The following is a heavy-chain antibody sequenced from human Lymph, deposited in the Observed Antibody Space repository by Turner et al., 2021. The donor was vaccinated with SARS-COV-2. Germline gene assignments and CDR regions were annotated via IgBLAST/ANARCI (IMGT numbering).Heavy chain of an antibody. CDR1: GFTFDEYA. CDR3: AKGRRFGMDV. CDR2: ISWNSGSI. J-gene: IGHJ6*02. V-gene: IGHV3-9*01. Sequence: EVQLVESGGGLVQPGRSLRLSCAASGFTFDEYAMHWGRQAPGKGLEWVSGISWNSGSIGYADSVKGRFTISRDNAKNSLYLQMNSLGAEDTALYYCAKGRRFGMDVWGQGTTVTVSS.